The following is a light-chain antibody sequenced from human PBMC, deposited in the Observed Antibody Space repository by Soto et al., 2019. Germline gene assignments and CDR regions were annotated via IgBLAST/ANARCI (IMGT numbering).Light chain of an antibody. Sequence: QSALTQPASVSGSPGQSITISCIGTSSDVGGYNYVSWYQQHPGKAPKLMIYHVTYRPSGVSNRYSGSKSGNSASLTISGLQADDEADYYCCSLTTSHTYVFGSGTKVTVL. CDR2: HVT. J-gene: IGLJ1*01. V-gene: IGLV2-14*03. CDR3: CSLTTSHTYV. CDR1: SSDVGGYNY.